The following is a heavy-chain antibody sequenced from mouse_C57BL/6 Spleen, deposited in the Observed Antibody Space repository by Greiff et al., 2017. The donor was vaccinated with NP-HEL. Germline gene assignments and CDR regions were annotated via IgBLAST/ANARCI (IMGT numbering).Heavy chain of an antibody. CDR1: GYTFTSYW. J-gene: IGHJ4*01. Sequence: QVPLQQSGAELAKPGASVKLSCKASGYTFTSYWMHWVKQRPGQGLEWIGYINPSRGYTKYHQKFKDKATLTAAKSSSTAYLQLSSLTYEDSAVYYCARSRDGYDDAMDYWGQGTSVTVSS. CDR3: ARSRDGYDDAMDY. D-gene: IGHD2-2*01. V-gene: IGHV1-7*01. CDR2: INPSRGYT.